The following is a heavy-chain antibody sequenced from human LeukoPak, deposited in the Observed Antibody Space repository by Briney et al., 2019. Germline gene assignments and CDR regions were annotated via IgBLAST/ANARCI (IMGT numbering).Heavy chain of an antibody. CDR1: GGSISSSSYH. CDR2: IYYSGST. CDR3: ARLNYDFWSGYNNWFDP. Sequence: TSETLSLTCTVSGGSISSSSYHWGWIRQPPGKGLEWIGSIYYSGSTYYNPSLKSRVTISVDTSKNQFSLKLSSMTAADTAVYYCARLNYDFWSGYNNWFDPWGQGTLVTVSS. V-gene: IGHV4-39*01. J-gene: IGHJ5*02. D-gene: IGHD3-3*01.